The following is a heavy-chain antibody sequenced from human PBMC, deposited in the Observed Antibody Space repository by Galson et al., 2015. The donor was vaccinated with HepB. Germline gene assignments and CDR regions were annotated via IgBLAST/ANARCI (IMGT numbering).Heavy chain of an antibody. CDR2: IWYDGSKK. J-gene: IGHJ4*02. CDR3: AREVPGDRGGGRFDY. D-gene: IGHD2-21*02. CDR1: GFVFSYYG. V-gene: IGHV3-33*01. Sequence: SLRLSCAASGFVFSYYGMHWVRQTPGKGLEWVAVIWYDGSKKYYADSVKGRFTISRDNSKSTLSLQMNSLRVEDTAVYYCAREVPGDRGGGRFDYWGQGTLVTVSS.